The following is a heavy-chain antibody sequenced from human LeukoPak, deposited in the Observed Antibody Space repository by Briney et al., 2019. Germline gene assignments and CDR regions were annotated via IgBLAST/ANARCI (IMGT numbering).Heavy chain of an antibody. CDR2: INHSGST. Sequence: SETLSLTCAVYGGSFSGYYWSWIRQPPGKGLEWIGEINHSGSTNYNPSLKSRVTISVDTSKNQFSLKLSSVTAADTAVYYCARHRRLGYFDYWGQGTLVTVSS. CDR3: ARHRRLGYFDY. J-gene: IGHJ4*02. CDR1: GGSFSGYY. D-gene: IGHD1-14*01. V-gene: IGHV4-34*01.